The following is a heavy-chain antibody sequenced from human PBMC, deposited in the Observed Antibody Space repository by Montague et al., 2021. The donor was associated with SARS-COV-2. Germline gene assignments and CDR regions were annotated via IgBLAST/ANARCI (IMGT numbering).Heavy chain of an antibody. CDR2: INHYGSA. V-gene: IGHV4-59*08. D-gene: IGHD1-26*01. J-gene: IGHJ4*02. CDR3: ARQGYWDWDYFDY. CDR1: GSSISSSY. Sequence: SETLSLTCSVSGSSISSSYWSWIRQPPGKGLEWIGNINHYGSAKYNPSLKSRVTISIDTSKNQFSLKLGSVTAVDTAIYYCARQGYWDWDYFDYWGQGTLVTVSS.